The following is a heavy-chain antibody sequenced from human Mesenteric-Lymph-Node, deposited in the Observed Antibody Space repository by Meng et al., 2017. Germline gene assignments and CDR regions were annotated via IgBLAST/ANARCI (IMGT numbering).Heavy chain of an antibody. J-gene: IGHJ4*02. CDR1: GFTFSRYS. Sequence: GESLKISCVASGFTFSRYSMNWVRQAPGKGLEWASSISTTSEFINYADSLRGRFTISRDNAKNSLFLQMNSLRAEDTAVYYCARDQEVSTIDWGQGTLVTVSS. D-gene: IGHD5/OR15-5a*01. CDR2: ISTTSEFI. CDR3: ARDQEVSTID. V-gene: IGHV3-21*01.